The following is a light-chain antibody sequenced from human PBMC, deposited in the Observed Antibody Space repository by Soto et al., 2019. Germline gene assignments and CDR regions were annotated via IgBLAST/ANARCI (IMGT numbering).Light chain of an antibody. CDR2: EVS. J-gene: IGLJ1*01. CDR3: DRYVGSNTTR. Sequence: QSVLTQPPSASGSPGQSVTISCTGTSSDVGGYNYVSWYQQHPGKAPKLMISEVSKRPSGVPDRFSGSKSGNTAFLTVSGLQAEDVAGYYCDRYVGSNTTRFG. V-gene: IGLV2-8*01. CDR1: SSDVGGYNY.